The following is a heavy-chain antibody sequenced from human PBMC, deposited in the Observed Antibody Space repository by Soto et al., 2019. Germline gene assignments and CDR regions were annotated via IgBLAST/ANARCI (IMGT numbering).Heavy chain of an antibody. CDR2: ISAYNGNT. J-gene: IGHJ6*02. V-gene: IGHV1-18*01. D-gene: IGHD3-10*01. CDR3: ARRELLWFGELHYYGMDV. CDR1: GYTFTSYG. Sequence: QVQLVQSGAEVKKPGASVKVSCKASGYTFTSYGISWVRQAPGQGLEWMGWISAYNGNTNYAQKLQGRVTMTTDTSTRTAYMELRSLRSDDTAVYYCARRELLWFGELHYYGMDVWGQGTTVTVSS.